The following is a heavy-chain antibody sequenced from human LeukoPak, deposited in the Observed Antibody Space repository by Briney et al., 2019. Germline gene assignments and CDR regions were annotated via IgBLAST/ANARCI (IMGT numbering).Heavy chain of an antibody. CDR2: FDPGDGET. CDR1: GYTLTELS. V-gene: IGHV1-24*01. CDR3: ATGGLKEY. J-gene: IGHJ4*02. Sequence: GASVKVSCKVSGYTLTELSMHWVRQAPGKGLEWMGGFDPGDGETIYAQKFQGRVTMTEGTSTDTAYMELSSLRSEDTAVYYCATGGLKEYWGQGTLVTVSS.